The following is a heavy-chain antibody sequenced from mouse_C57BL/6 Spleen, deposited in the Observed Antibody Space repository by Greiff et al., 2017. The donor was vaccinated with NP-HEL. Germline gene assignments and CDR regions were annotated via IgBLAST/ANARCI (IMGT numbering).Heavy chain of an antibody. D-gene: IGHD1-1*01. Sequence: EVQLQQSVAELVRPGASVKLSCPASGFNIKNPYMPWVKQRPEQGLEWIGRIDPATGNTKYAPKFQGKATITADTSSNTAYLQLSSLTSEDTAIYYCARHYGYAMDYWGQGTSVTVSS. CDR2: IDPATGNT. V-gene: IGHV14-3*01. CDR3: ARHYGYAMDY. CDR1: GFNIKNPY. J-gene: IGHJ4*01.